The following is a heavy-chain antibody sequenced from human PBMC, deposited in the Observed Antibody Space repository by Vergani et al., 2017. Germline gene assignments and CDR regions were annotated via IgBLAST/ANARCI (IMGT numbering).Heavy chain of an antibody. CDR2: INAGNGNT. CDR3: ARPQSSEGAFDI. V-gene: IGHV1-3*01. D-gene: IGHD3-22*01. Sequence: QVQLVQSGAEVTKPGASVKVSCKASGYTFTSYAMHWVRQAPGQRLEWMGWINAGNGNTKYSQKFQGRVTITRDTSASTAYMELSSLRSEDTAVYYCARPQSSEGAFDIWGQGTMVTVSS. CDR1: GYTFTSYA. J-gene: IGHJ3*02.